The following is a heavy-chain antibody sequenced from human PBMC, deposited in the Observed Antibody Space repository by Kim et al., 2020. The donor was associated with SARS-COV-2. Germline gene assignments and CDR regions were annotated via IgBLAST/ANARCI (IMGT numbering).Heavy chain of an antibody. Sequence: ASVKVSCKASGYTFTSYAMNWVRQAPGQGLEWMGWINTNTGNPTYAQGFTGRFVFSLDTSVSTAYLQIGSLKAEDTAVYYCARDAAMVRGVMGAFDIWGQGTMVTVSS. J-gene: IGHJ3*02. D-gene: IGHD3-10*01. CDR2: INTNTGNP. V-gene: IGHV7-4-1*01. CDR3: ARDAAMVRGVMGAFDI. CDR1: GYTFTSYA.